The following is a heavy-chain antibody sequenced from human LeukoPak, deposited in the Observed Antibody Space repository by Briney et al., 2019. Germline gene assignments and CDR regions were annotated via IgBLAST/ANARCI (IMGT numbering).Heavy chain of an antibody. D-gene: IGHD7-27*01. CDR1: GGSISSYY. CDR3: ARHPTGDGWGYFDL. CDR2: IYYSGST. J-gene: IGHJ2*01. Sequence: SETLSLTCTVSGGSISSYYWSWIRQPPGKGLEWIGYIYYSGSTNYNPSLKSRVTISVDTSKNQFSLKLSSVTAADTAVYYCARHPTGDGWGYFDLWGRGTLVTVSS. V-gene: IGHV4-59*08.